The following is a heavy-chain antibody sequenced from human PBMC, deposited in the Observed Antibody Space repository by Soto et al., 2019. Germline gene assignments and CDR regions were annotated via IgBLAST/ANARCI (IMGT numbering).Heavy chain of an antibody. J-gene: IGHJ3*02. Sequence: QGGSLRLSCAASGFTFDDYTMHWVRQAPGKGLEWVSLISWDGGSTYYADSVKGRFTISRDNSINSLYLQMNSLRTEDTALYYCAKGLWGSKVADAFDIWGQGTMVTVSS. D-gene: IGHD3-16*01. V-gene: IGHV3-43*01. CDR2: ISWDGGST. CDR1: GFTFDDYT. CDR3: AKGLWGSKVADAFDI.